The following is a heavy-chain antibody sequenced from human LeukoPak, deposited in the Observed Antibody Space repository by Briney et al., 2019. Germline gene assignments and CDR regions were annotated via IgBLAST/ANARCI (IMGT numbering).Heavy chain of an antibody. CDR1: GGSFSGYY. V-gene: IGHV4-34*01. D-gene: IGHD4-23*01. CDR2: INHSGST. Sequence: PSETLSLTCAVYGGSFSGYYWSWVRQPPGKGLEWNGEINHSGSTNYNPSLKSRVTISVDTSKNQFSLKLSSVTAADTAVYYCATRTYGGNSPFDYWGQGTLVTVSS. CDR3: ATRTYGGNSPFDY. J-gene: IGHJ4*02.